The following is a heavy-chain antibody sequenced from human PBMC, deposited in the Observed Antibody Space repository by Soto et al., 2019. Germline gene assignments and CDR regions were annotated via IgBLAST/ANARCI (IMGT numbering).Heavy chain of an antibody. CDR2: ISGSGGSK. CDR3: ANFGVVIMNYGMDV. D-gene: IGHD3-3*01. CDR1: GFTFSSYA. Sequence: GGSLRLSCAASGFTFSSYAMSWVRQAPGKGLEWVSAISGSGGSKYYADSVKGRFTISRDNSKNTLYLQMNSLRAEDTAVYYCANFGVVIMNYGMDVWGQGTTVTVSS. J-gene: IGHJ6*02. V-gene: IGHV3-23*01.